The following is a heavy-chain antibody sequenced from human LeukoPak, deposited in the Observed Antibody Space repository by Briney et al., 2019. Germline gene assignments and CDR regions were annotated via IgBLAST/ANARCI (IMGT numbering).Heavy chain of an antibody. Sequence: SGGSLRLSCAASGFTFSSYAMSWVRQAPGKGLEWVSAISGSGGSTYYADSVKGRFTISRDNSKNTLYLQMNSLRAEDTAVYYCARGGGWTYGDAPFDYWGQGTLVTVSS. CDR1: GFTFSSYA. V-gene: IGHV3-23*01. D-gene: IGHD4-17*01. CDR2: ISGSGGST. CDR3: ARGGGWTYGDAPFDY. J-gene: IGHJ4*02.